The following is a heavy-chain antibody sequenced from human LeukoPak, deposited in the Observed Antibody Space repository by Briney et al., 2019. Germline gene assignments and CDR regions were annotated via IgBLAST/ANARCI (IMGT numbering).Heavy chain of an antibody. Sequence: GGSLRLSCAASGFTFSSYGMHWVRQAPGKGLEWVAVISYDGSNKYYADSVKGRFSISRDNSKNTLYLQMNSLRAEDTAVYYCAKAVVPAAKAYYYYYGMDVWGQGTTVTVSS. CDR2: ISYDGSNK. V-gene: IGHV3-30*18. J-gene: IGHJ6*02. CDR1: GFTFSSYG. D-gene: IGHD2-2*01. CDR3: AKAVVPAAKAYYYYYGMDV.